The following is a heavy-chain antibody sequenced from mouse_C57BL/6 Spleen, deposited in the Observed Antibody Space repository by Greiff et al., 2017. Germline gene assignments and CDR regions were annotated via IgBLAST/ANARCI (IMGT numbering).Heavy chain of an antibody. CDR1: GYTFTSYW. CDR3: AMGTTVGSSMDY. Sequence: VQLQQPGAELVRPGSSVKLSCKASGYTFTSYWMHWVKQRPIQGLEWIGNIDPSDSETHYNQKFKDKATLTVDKSSSPAYMQLSSLTSEDSAVYYCAMGTTVGSSMDYWGQGTSVTVSS. J-gene: IGHJ4*01. V-gene: IGHV1-52*01. D-gene: IGHD1-1*01. CDR2: IDPSDSET.